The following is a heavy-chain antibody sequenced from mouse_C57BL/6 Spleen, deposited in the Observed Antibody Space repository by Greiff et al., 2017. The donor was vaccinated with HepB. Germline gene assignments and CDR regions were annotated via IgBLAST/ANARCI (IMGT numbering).Heavy chain of an antibody. CDR1: GFSFNTYA. CDR2: IRSKSNNYAT. J-gene: IGHJ4*01. CDR3: VSAQALYAMDY. D-gene: IGHD3-2*02. V-gene: IGHV10-1*01. Sequence: EVQVVESGGGLVQPKGSLKLSCAASGFSFNTYAMNWVRQAPGKGLEWVARIRSKSNNYATYYADSVKDRFTISRDDSESMLYLQMNNLKTEDTAMYYCVSAQALYAMDYWGQGTSVTVSS.